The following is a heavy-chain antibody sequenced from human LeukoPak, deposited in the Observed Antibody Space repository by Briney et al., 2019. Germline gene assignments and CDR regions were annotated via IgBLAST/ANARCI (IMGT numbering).Heavy chain of an antibody. J-gene: IGHJ4*02. CDR1: GFSFSTYW. CDR2: INQDATVR. V-gene: IGHV3-7*01. Sequence: GGSLRLSCAASGFSFSTYWMSWVRQTPQKGLEFVANINQDATVRNYMDSLKGRCTISRDNAKKSVYLEINSLRADDTAVYYCARDPGSSSFDLWGQGALVTVSS. D-gene: IGHD6-13*01. CDR3: ARDPGSSSFDL.